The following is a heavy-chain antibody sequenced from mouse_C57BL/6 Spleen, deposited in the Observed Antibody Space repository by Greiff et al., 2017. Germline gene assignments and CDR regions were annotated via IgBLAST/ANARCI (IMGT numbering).Heavy chain of an antibody. D-gene: IGHD3-2*02. J-gene: IGHJ4*01. CDR1: GYTFTSYW. CDR3: ARGGGLRLPSMDY. V-gene: IGHV1-53*01. CDR2: INPSNGGT. Sequence: VQLQQPGTELVKPGASVKLSCKASGYTFTSYWMHWVKQRPGQGLEWIGNINPSNGGTNYNEKFKSKATLTVDKSSSTAYMQLSSLTSEDSAVYYCARGGGLRLPSMDYWGQGTSVTVSS.